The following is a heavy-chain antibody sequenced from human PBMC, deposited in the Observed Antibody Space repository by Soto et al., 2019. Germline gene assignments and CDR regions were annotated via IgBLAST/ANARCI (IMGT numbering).Heavy chain of an antibody. CDR1: GFNFRTTA. V-gene: IGHV1-58*01. CDR3: AADPYYYDSSDYYSFDQ. Sequence: ASVKVSCKASGFNFRTTAVQWVRQARGQRLEWIGWIVVGSGNTNYAQNFQERVTITRDMSTSTAYLDVSRLRSEDTAVYYCAADPYYYDSSDYYSFDQWGQGTLVTVSS. D-gene: IGHD3-22*01. J-gene: IGHJ4*02. CDR2: IVVGSGNT.